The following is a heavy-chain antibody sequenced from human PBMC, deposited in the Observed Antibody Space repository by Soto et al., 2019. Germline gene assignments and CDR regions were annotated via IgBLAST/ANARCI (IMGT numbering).Heavy chain of an antibody. CDR3: AYLPCSGGSCYSFSFSGMDV. V-gene: IGHV2-5*02. J-gene: IGHJ6*02. D-gene: IGHD2-15*01. CDR1: GYSLSTSGVG. Sequence: QITLKESGPTLVKPTQTLTLTCTFSGYSLSTSGVGVAWIRQPPGRALEWLALIYWDDDKRYRPSLESRLTITKDTSKNQLVLTMTNMDSVDTATYYCAYLPCSGGSCYSFSFSGMDVWGQGTTVTVSS. CDR2: IYWDDDK.